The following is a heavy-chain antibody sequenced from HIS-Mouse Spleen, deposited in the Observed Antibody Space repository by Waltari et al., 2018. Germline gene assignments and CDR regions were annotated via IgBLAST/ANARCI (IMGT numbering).Heavy chain of an antibody. CDR3: ARDLGYSSSSEVWFDP. J-gene: IGHJ5*02. V-gene: IGHV3-74*01. Sequence: EVQLVESGGGLVQPGGSLRLSCAASGFTFSSYWMHWVSRINSDGSSTSYAESVKGRFTISRDNAKNTLYLQMNSLRAEDTAVYYCARDLGYSSSSEVWFDPWGQGTLVTVSS. D-gene: IGHD6-6*01. CDR1: GFTFSSYW. CDR2: INSDGSST.